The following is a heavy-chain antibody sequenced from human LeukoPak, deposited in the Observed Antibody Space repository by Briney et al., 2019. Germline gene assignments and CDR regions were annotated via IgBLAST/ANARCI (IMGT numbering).Heavy chain of an antibody. CDR1: GFTFDDYG. V-gene: IGHV3-20*04. Sequence: GGSLRLSCAASGFTFDDYGMSWVRQAPGKGLEWVSGINWSGGSTGYADSVKGRFTISRDNAKNSLYLQMNSLRVEDAALYYCAGHYDSSGYGAFDIWGQGTMVTVSS. CDR2: INWSGGST. D-gene: IGHD3-22*01. CDR3: AGHYDSSGYGAFDI. J-gene: IGHJ3*02.